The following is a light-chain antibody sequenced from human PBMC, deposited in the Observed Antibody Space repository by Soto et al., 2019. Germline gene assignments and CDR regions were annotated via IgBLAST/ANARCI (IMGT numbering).Light chain of an antibody. V-gene: IGLV2-14*01. Sequence: QSALTQPASVSGSPGQSITISCTGTSSDVGGYNYVSWYQQHPGKAPKLMIYDVSNRPSGVSNRFSVSKSGNTASLTISGLQAEDEADYYCSSYTSSSTLVFGGGTKLTV. CDR2: DVS. CDR1: SSDVGGYNY. J-gene: IGLJ2*01. CDR3: SSYTSSSTLV.